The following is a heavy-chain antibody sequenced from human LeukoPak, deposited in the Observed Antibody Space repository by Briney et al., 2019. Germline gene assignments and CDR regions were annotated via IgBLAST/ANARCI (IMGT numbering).Heavy chain of an antibody. Sequence: SETLSLTCTVSGGSISRYYWSWIRQPPGKGLEWIGYIYYSGSTNYNPSLKSRVTISVDTSKNQFSLKLSSVTAADTAVYYCARTRARGYSTGWYIDYWGQGTLVTVSS. V-gene: IGHV4-59*08. CDR1: GGSISRYY. CDR2: IYYSGST. D-gene: IGHD6-19*01. J-gene: IGHJ4*02. CDR3: ARTRARGYSTGWYIDY.